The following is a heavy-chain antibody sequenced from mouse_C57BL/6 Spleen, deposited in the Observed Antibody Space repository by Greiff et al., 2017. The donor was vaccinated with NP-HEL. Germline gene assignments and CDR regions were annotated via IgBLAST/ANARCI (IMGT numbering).Heavy chain of an antibody. CDR1: GYSITSGYD. CDR3: AIGDYGEYYFDY. J-gene: IGHJ2*01. D-gene: IGHD2-4*01. V-gene: IGHV3-1*01. Sequence: EVQLQESGPGMVKPSQSLSLTCTVTGYSITSGYDWHWIRHFPGNKLEWMGYISYSGSTNYKPSLKSRISITHDTSKNHFFLKLNSVTTEDTATYYCAIGDYGEYYFDYWGQGTTLTVSS. CDR2: ISYSGST.